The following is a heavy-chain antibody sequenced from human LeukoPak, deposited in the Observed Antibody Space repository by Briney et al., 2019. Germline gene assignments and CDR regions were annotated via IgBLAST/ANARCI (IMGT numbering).Heavy chain of an antibody. V-gene: IGHV5-51*01. CDR1: GYSFTSYR. D-gene: IGHD6-19*01. J-gene: IGHJ3*02. CDR3: ARPRWLQAFDI. Sequence: LGESLKISCKGSGYSFTSYRIGWVRQMPGKGLEWMGISYPGDSDTRYSPSFQGQVTISADKSISTAYLQWSSLKASDTAMCYCARPRWLQAFDIWGQGTMVTVSS. CDR2: SYPGDSDT.